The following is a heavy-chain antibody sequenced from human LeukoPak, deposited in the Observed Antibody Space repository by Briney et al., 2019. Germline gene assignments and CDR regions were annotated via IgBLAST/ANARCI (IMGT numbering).Heavy chain of an antibody. CDR1: GYTFTNYY. CDR3: AIPPCSDGYCFFDY. Sequence: GASVKVSCKASGYTFTNYYMHWVRQAPGQGPEWMGWINPNTGGTKYAQKFQGRVTMTRDTSISTAYMVLSRLTSGDTAVYYCAIPPCSDGYCFFDYWGQGTLVTVSS. D-gene: IGHD2-21*02. J-gene: IGHJ4*02. CDR2: INPNTGGT. V-gene: IGHV1-2*02.